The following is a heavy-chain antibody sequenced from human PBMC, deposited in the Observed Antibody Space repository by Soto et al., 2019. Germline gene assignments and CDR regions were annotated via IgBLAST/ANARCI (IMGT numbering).Heavy chain of an antibody. D-gene: IGHD3-16*01. CDR1: GGSISSGGYS. V-gene: IGHV4-30-2*01. Sequence: SETLSLTCAVSGGSISSGGYSWSWIRQPPGKGLEWIGYIYHSGSTYYNPSLKSRVTISVDRSKNQCSLKLSSVTAADTAVYYCAREGGPHYGMDVWGQGTTVTVSS. J-gene: IGHJ6*02. CDR3: AREGGPHYGMDV. CDR2: IYHSGST.